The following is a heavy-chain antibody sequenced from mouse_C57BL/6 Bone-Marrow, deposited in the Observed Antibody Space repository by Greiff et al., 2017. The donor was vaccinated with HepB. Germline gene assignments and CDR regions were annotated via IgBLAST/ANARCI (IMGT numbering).Heavy chain of an antibody. CDR1: GYSITSGYY. V-gene: IGHV3-6*01. CDR3: ARGSYYGSSFYAMDY. D-gene: IGHD1-1*01. CDR2: ISYDGSN. J-gene: IGHJ4*01. Sequence: EVQVVESGPGLVKPSQSLSLTCSVTGYSITSGYYWNWIRQFPGNKLAWMGYISYDGSNNYNPSLKNRISITRDTSKNQFFLKLNSVTTEDTATYYCARGSYYGSSFYAMDYWGQGTSVTVSS.